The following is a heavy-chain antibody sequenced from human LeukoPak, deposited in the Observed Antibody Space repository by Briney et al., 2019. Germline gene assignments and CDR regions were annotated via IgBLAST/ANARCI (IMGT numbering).Heavy chain of an antibody. V-gene: IGHV3-21*01. Sequence: GGSLRLSCAASGLTFSSYGMNWVRQAPGKGLEWVSGIRGDGVTTYYADSMKGRFTISRDNGKDSLYLQMNSLRAEDTAVYFCARGSSNVAARNNWFDPWGQGTLVTVSS. CDR3: ARGSSNVAARNNWFDP. CDR1: GLTFSSYG. D-gene: IGHD6-6*01. J-gene: IGHJ5*02. CDR2: IRGDGVTT.